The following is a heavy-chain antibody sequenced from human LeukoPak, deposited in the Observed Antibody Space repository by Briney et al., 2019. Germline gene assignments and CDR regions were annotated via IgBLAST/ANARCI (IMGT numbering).Heavy chain of an antibody. CDR2: IRYDGNEK. Sequence: GGSLRLSCAASGFTFSSYGMSWVRQAPGKGLEWVAFIRYDGNEKYYGDSVTGRFTISRDNSKNTLYLQMNSLRADDTAVYYCAKDVVGQQWPENYWGQGTLVTVSS. V-gene: IGHV3-30*02. J-gene: IGHJ4*02. D-gene: IGHD6-19*01. CDR1: GFTFSSYG. CDR3: AKDVVGQQWPENY.